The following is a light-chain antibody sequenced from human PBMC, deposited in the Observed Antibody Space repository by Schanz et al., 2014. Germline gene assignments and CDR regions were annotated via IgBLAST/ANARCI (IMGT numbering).Light chain of an antibody. CDR2: DAS. CDR3: QQRGIWPYT. V-gene: IGKV3-11*01. Sequence: EIVMTQSPATLSVSPGERATLSCRAGQSVSSNLAWYQQKPGQAPRLLIYDASNRATGIPARFSGSGSGTDFTLTISSLEPEDFAVYYCQQRGIWPYTFGPGTKLEIK. J-gene: IGKJ2*01. CDR1: QSVSSN.